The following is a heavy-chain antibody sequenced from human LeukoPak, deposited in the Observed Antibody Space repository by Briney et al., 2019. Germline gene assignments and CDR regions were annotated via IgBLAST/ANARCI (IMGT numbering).Heavy chain of an antibody. Sequence: GGSLRLSCAASGFTFSTYCMHWVRQAPGKGPRWASRICPDGTVTNYADSVKARFIISRDNARNTVYLQMNSLRVEDTAVYYCVRDFRSADYWGQGTLVTVSS. CDR1: GFTFSTYC. CDR3: VRDFRSADY. J-gene: IGHJ4*02. CDR2: ICPDGTVT. V-gene: IGHV3-74*01.